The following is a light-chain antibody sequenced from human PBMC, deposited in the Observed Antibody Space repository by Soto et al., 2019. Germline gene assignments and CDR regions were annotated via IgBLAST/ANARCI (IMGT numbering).Light chain of an antibody. CDR1: SSNIGTNT. J-gene: IGLJ3*02. CDR2: STN. CDR3: AAWDGSLNVVL. Sequence: QSALTQPPSASGTPGQRATISCSGSSSNIGTNTVNWYQQFPRSAPKLLMYSTNQRPSGVPDRFSGSKSGTSASLAISGLQSEDEADYYCAAWDGSLNVVLFGGGTKVTVL. V-gene: IGLV1-44*01.